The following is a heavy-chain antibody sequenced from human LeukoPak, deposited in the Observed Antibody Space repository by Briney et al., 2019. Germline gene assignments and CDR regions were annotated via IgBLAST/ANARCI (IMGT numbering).Heavy chain of an antibody. CDR2: IIPIFGTA. V-gene: IGHV1-69*06. Sequence: ASVKVSCKASGGTFSSYAISWVRQAPGQGLEWMGGIIPIFGTANYAQKFQGRVTMTEDTSTDTAYMELSSLRSEDTAVYYCATVYRCSGGSCYSLYYYGMDVWGQGTTVTVSS. J-gene: IGHJ6*02. D-gene: IGHD2-15*01. CDR1: GGTFSSYA. CDR3: ATVYRCSGGSCYSLYYYGMDV.